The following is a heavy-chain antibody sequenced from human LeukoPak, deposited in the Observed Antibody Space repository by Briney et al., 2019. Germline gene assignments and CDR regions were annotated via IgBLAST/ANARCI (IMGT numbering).Heavy chain of an antibody. CDR3: ARGGETDGMDV. J-gene: IGHJ6*02. Sequence: SETLSLTCAVSGGSFSGYYWTWIRQPPGKGLEWIGEINHSGSTNYNPSLKSRVTISVDTSKNQFSLKLSSVTAADTAVYYCARGGETDGMDVWGQGTTVTVSS. V-gene: IGHV4-34*01. CDR2: INHSGST. CDR1: GGSFSGYY.